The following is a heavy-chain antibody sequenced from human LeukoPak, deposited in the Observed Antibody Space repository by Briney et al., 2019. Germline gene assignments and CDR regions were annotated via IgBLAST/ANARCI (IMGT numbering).Heavy chain of an antibody. CDR2: ISWNSGAI. CDR3: AKGYSSSPGLGYFDY. Sequence: AGGSLRLSCAASGFTFDDYAMHWVRQAPGKGLEWVSGISWNSGAIGYADSVKGRFTISRDNAKNSLYLQMNSLRAEDMALYYCAKGYSSSPGLGYFDYWGQGTLVTVSS. D-gene: IGHD6-6*01. V-gene: IGHV3-9*03. J-gene: IGHJ4*02. CDR1: GFTFDDYA.